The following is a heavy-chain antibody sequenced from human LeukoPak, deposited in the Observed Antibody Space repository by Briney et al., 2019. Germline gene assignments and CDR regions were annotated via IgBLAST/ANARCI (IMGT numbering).Heavy chain of an antibody. CDR1: GFTVSSNY. D-gene: IGHD2-15*01. CDR3: AREKMVVVAAAPPYYYMDV. Sequence: GGSLRLSCAASGFTVSSNYMSWVRQAPGKGLEWVSVIYSGGSTYYADSVKGRFTISRDNSKDTLYLQMNSLRAEDTAVYYCAREKMVVVAAAPPYYYMDVWGKGTTVTVSS. J-gene: IGHJ6*03. CDR2: IYSGGST. V-gene: IGHV3-53*01.